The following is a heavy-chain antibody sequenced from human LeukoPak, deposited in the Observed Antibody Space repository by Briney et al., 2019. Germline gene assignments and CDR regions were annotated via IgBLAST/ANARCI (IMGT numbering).Heavy chain of an antibody. D-gene: IGHD2-2*01. CDR1: GFTFSDYY. CDR2: LSDSGGST. V-gene: IGHV3-23*01. CDR3: AKELSPAAYYGMDI. Sequence: GGSLRLSCAASGFTFSDYYMSWVRQAPGKGLEWVSSLSDSGGSTNYADSVKGRFTISRDNSKNTLYLQMISLRAEDTAVYYCAKELSPAAYYGMDIWGQGTTVTVSS. J-gene: IGHJ6*02.